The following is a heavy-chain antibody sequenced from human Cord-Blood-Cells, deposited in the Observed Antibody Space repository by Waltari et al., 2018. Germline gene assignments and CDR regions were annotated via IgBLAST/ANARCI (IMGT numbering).Heavy chain of an antibody. CDR2: INAGNGNT. D-gene: IGHD2-2*01. CDR1: GYTFTSYA. Sequence: QVQLVQSGAEVKKPGASVKVSCKASGYTFTSYAMHWVRQAPGQSLEWMGWINAGNGNTKYSQKFQGRVTITRDTSASTAYMELSSLRSEDTAVYYCARGGIVVVPAAIYYYYGMDVWGQGTTVTVSS. CDR3: ARGGIVVVPAAIYYYYGMDV. V-gene: IGHV1-3*01. J-gene: IGHJ6*02.